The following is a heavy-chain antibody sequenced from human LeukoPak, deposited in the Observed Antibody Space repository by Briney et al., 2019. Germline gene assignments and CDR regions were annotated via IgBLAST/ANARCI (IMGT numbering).Heavy chain of an antibody. CDR3: SRESGAFCPFGY. Sequence: MPSETLSLTCGVSGGSISSTNRWSWVRHPLGQGLQWIGEISLTGETNYNPSLNGRVTMSLDKSRNQLSLKLTSVTAADTAIYYCSRESGAFCPFGYWGQGTLVIVPP. CDR2: ISLTGET. V-gene: IGHV4-4*02. CDR1: GGSISSTNR. D-gene: IGHD1-26*01. J-gene: IGHJ4*02.